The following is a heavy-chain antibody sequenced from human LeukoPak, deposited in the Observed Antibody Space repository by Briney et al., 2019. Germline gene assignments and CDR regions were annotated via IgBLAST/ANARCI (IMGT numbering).Heavy chain of an antibody. D-gene: IGHD1-26*01. J-gene: IGHJ3*02. Sequence: PGRSLRLSCAASGFTFDDYAMHWVRQAPGKGLEWVSGISWNSGSIGYADSVKGRFTISRDNAKNPLYLQMDSLRAEDTALYYCAKDPQWEWLNNDAFDIWGQGTMVTVSS. CDR3: AKDPQWEWLNNDAFDI. CDR2: ISWNSGSI. CDR1: GFTFDDYA. V-gene: IGHV3-9*01.